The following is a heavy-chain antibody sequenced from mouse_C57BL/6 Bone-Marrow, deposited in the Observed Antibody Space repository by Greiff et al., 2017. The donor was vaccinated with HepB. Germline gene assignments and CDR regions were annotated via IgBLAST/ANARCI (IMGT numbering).Heavy chain of an antibody. D-gene: IGHD1-1*01. J-gene: IGHJ2*01. V-gene: IGHV1-64*01. CDR1: GYTFTSYW. CDR3: ARDYYGSSPPFDY. CDR2: IHPNSGST. Sequence: QVQLQQPGAELVKPGASVKLSCKASGYTFTSYWMHWVKQRPGQGLEWIGMIHPNSGSTNYNEKFKSKATLTVDKSSSTAYMQLSSLTSEDSAVYYCARDYYGSSPPFDYWGQGTTLTVSS.